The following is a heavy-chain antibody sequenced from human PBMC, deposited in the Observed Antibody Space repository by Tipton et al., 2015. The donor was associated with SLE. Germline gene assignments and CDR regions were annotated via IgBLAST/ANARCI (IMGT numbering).Heavy chain of an antibody. V-gene: IGHV3-33*08. CDR2: IWYDGSNK. D-gene: IGHD1-26*01. Sequence: SLRLSCVASGFTFSGYAMSWVRQAPGKGLEWVALIWYDGSNKYYADSVRGRFTISRDNSKNTLYLQMNSLRADDTAMYYCAREMGVGAAAFDIWGQGTMVTVSS. CDR3: AREMGVGAAAFDI. J-gene: IGHJ3*02. CDR1: GFTFSGYA.